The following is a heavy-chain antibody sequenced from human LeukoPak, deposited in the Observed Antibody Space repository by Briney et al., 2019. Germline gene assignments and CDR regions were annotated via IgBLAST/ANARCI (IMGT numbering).Heavy chain of an antibody. J-gene: IGHJ6*03. Sequence: GGSLRLSCAASGFTFSSYSMNWVRQAPGKGLEWVSSISSSRSYIYYADSVKGRFTISRDNAKNSLYLQMNNLRPEDTALYYCTKDINSGIFYNTYMDVWGKGTPVTVSS. D-gene: IGHD3-10*01. CDR2: ISSSRSYI. CDR1: GFTFSSYS. CDR3: TKDINSGIFYNTYMDV. V-gene: IGHV3-21*04.